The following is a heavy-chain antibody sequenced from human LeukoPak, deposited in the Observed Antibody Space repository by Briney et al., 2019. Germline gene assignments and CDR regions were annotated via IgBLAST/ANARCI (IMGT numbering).Heavy chain of an antibody. D-gene: IGHD3-10*01. V-gene: IGHV1-2*02. CDR1: GYTFTGYY. J-gene: IGHJ4*02. Sequence: ASVKVSRKASGYTFTGYYMHWVRQAPGQGLEWMGWINPNSGGTNYAQKFQGRVTMARDTSISTAYMELSRLRSDDTAVYYCAKRVRYGSGNYHFDHWGQGTLVTVSS. CDR2: INPNSGGT. CDR3: AKRVRYGSGNYHFDH.